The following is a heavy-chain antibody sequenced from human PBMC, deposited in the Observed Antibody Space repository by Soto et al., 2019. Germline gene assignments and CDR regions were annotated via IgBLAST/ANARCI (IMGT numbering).Heavy chain of an antibody. Sequence: EVQLVESGGGLVQPGGSLRLSCAASGFTFSHYWMYWVRQAPGKGLAWVSRINSAGSVSSYADSVKGRLTISRDNVKNTLYLQRDSLRAEDTAVYYCARGDCVGGTCYSLAGSFYYYMDVWGKGTTVTVFS. CDR3: ARGDCVGGTCYSLAGSFYYYMDV. D-gene: IGHD2-15*01. CDR1: GFTFSHYW. J-gene: IGHJ6*03. V-gene: IGHV3-74*01. CDR2: INSAGSVS.